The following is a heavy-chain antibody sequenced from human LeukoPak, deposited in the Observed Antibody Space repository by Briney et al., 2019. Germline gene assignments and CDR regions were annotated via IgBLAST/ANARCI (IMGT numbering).Heavy chain of an antibody. D-gene: IGHD6-6*01. V-gene: IGHV4-34*01. CDR2: INHSGST. CDR1: GGSFSGYY. Sequence: SETLSLTCAVYGGSFSGYYWSWIRQPPGKGLEWIGEINHSGSTNYNPSLKSRVTISVDTSKNQFSLKLSSVTAADTAVYYCARSVVTARLKIDYWGQGTLVTVSS. CDR3: ARSVVTARLKIDY. J-gene: IGHJ4*02.